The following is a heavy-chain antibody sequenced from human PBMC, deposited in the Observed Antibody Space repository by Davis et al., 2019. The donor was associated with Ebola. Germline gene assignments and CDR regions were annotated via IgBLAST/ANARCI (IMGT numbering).Heavy chain of an antibody. CDR3: ARWASVAN. Sequence: PGGSLRLSCAASGFTFNKSWMTWVRQAPEKGLEWVATIDTDGSAKYYVGSVKGRFTISRDNVKNFLYLQMDSLRDEDTAVYYCARWASVANLGQGALVTVSS. D-gene: IGHD6-19*01. CDR1: GFTFNKSW. V-gene: IGHV3-7*01. CDR2: IDTDGSAK. J-gene: IGHJ4*02.